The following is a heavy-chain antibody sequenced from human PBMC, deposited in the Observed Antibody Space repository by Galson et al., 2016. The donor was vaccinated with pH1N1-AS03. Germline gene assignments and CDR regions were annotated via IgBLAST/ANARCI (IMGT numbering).Heavy chain of an antibody. J-gene: IGHJ4*02. V-gene: IGHV3-9*01. Sequence: SLRLSCAGSGFTFDDYAMHWVRQAPGKGLEWVSGIDWNSGTIDYRNAVKGRFTISRDNAKNSLYLQMNSLRAEDTVLYYCAKSPGYCSAGSCSDQGYFDYWGQGTLVTVSS. D-gene: IGHD2-15*01. CDR2: IDWNSGTI. CDR3: AKSPGYCSAGSCSDQGYFDY. CDR1: GFTFDDYA.